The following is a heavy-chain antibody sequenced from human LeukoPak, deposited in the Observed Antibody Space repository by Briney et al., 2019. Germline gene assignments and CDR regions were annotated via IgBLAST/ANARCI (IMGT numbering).Heavy chain of an antibody. Sequence: GGSLRLSCAASGFTFSSYGMHWVRQAPGKGLEWVAFIRYDGSNKYYADSVKGRFTISRDNSKNTLYLQMNILRAEDTAVYYCAKGEMVRGVIIGYYYYMDVWGKGTTVTVSS. D-gene: IGHD3-10*01. J-gene: IGHJ6*03. V-gene: IGHV3-30*02. CDR1: GFTFSSYG. CDR2: IRYDGSNK. CDR3: AKGEMVRGVIIGYYYYMDV.